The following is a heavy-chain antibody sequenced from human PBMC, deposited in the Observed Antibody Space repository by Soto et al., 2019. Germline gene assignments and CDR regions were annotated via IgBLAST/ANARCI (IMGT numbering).Heavy chain of an antibody. J-gene: IGHJ4*02. CDR3: ARGGSGYVWVNEF. CDR1: GGLFSSYA. CDR2: IIPVFDTV. V-gene: IGHV1-69*01. D-gene: IGHD3-22*01. Sequence: QEQLVQSGAEVKKSGSSVKVSCKDTGGLFSSYAVSWVRQAPGQGLEWMGGIIPVFDTVYYAQKFQGRVTITADESTNTAYMELSSLRSEDTAMYYCARGGSGYVWVNEFWGQVTLVTVSS.